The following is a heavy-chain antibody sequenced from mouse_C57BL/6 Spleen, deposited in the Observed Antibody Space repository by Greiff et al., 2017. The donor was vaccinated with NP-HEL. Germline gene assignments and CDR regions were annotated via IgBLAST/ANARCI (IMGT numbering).Heavy chain of an antibody. J-gene: IGHJ3*01. CDR3: ARGYDYVPFAY. D-gene: IGHD2-4*01. CDR2: INYDGSST. Sequence: EVQRVESEGGLVQPGSSMKLSCTASGFTFSDYYMAWVRQVPEKGLEWVANINYDGSSTYYLDSLKSRFIISRDNAKNILYLQMSSLKSEDTATYYCARGYDYVPFAYWGQGTLVTVSA. V-gene: IGHV5-16*01. CDR1: GFTFSDYY.